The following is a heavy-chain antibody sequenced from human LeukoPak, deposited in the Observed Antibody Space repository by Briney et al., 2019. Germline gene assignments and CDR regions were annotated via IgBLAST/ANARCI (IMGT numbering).Heavy chain of an antibody. Sequence: PSETLSLTCAVYGGFFSGYYWSWIRQPPGKGLEWIGEINHSGSTNYNPSLKSRVTISVDTSKNQFTLKLSSVTAADTAAYYCAKSGGGVEQQLARWFDPWGQGTLVTVSS. V-gene: IGHV4-34*01. CDR3: AKSGGGVEQQLARWFDP. J-gene: IGHJ5*02. CDR1: GGFFSGYY. CDR2: INHSGST. D-gene: IGHD6-13*01.